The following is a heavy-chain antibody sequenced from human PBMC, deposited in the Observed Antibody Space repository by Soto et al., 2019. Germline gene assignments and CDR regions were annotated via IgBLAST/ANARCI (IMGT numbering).Heavy chain of an antibody. J-gene: IGHJ4*02. V-gene: IGHV3-15*01. D-gene: IGHD3-22*01. CDR1: GFTFNDAW. CDR3: TTRTFYYDSSGYYCTY. CDR2: IKGKTDGGTT. Sequence: AGGSLRLSCAASGFTFNDAWMFWVRQAPGKGLEWVGRIKGKTDGGTTDYAAPVKGRFTISRDDSKNTVFLQMNSLKTEDTAVYYCTTRTFYYDSSGYYCTYWGQGTLVTVSS.